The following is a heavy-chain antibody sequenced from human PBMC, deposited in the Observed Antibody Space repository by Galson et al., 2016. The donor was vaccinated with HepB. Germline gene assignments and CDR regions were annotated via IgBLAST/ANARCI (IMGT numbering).Heavy chain of an antibody. J-gene: IGHJ4*02. CDR1: GFSFSSYA. CDR3: ARLSWQWLVAIFDY. D-gene: IGHD6-19*01. V-gene: IGHV3-23*01. CDR2: ISGTSASI. Sequence: SLRLSCAVSGFSFSSYAMNWVRQAPGKGLEWVSVISGTSASIFYGDSVKGRFTISRDNSKNTLYLQMNSLRAEDTAVYYCARLSWQWLVAIFDYWGQGTLVTVSS.